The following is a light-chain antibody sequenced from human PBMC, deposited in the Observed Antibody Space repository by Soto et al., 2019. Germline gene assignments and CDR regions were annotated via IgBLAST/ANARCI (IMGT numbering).Light chain of an antibody. CDR1: QTITNY. V-gene: IGKV1-39*01. Sequence: DIQVTQSQSSLSASVGDIVTITWRASQTITNYLNWYQQQSGKAPKLLIYATDTLQSGVPSRFSGSGSGTDYTLTISSLQPEDFATYYCQQSYNTPQTFGQGTKV. CDR2: ATD. J-gene: IGKJ1*01. CDR3: QQSYNTPQT.